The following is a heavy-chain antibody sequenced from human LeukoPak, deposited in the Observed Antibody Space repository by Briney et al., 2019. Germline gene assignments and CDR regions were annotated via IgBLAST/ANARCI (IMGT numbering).Heavy chain of an antibody. V-gene: IGHV3-20*04. Sequence: GGSLTLSCTASGFTFGDYGMGWVRQVPGKGLEWVWGINWNGGSTGNADSVKGRFTISRDNAKNSLYLQMNSLRGEDTALYYCARGGLIQRHAFDIWGQGTMVTVSS. J-gene: IGHJ3*02. CDR3: ARGGLIQRHAFDI. D-gene: IGHD1-1*01. CDR2: INWNGGST. CDR1: GFTFGDYG.